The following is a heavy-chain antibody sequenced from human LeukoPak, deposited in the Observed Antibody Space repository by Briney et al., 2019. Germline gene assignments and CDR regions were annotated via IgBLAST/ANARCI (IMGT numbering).Heavy chain of an antibody. CDR1: GGSISSYY. CDR3: AREGSMTARPFVSIDY. Sequence: SETLSLTCTVSGGSISSYYWSWIRQPAGKGLEWIGRIHTSGSTDYNPHLKSRVTMSVDTSKNQFSLKLRSVTAADTAVYYCAREGSMTARPFVSIDYWGQGTLVTVSS. D-gene: IGHD6-6*01. J-gene: IGHJ4*02. CDR2: IHTSGST. V-gene: IGHV4-4*07.